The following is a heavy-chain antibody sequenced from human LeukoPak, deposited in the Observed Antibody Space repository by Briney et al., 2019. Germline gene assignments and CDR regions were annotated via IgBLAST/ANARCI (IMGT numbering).Heavy chain of an antibody. J-gene: IGHJ4*02. CDR1: GGTFSSYA. CDR2: IIPIFGTA. CDR3: ARDSIVGAPHFDY. Sequence: SVKVSCKASGGTFSSYAISWVRQAPGQGLEWMGGIIPIFGTANCAQKFQGRVTITADESTSTAYMELSSLRSEDTAVYYCARDSIVGAPHFDYWGQGTLVTVSS. D-gene: IGHD1-26*01. V-gene: IGHV1-69*13.